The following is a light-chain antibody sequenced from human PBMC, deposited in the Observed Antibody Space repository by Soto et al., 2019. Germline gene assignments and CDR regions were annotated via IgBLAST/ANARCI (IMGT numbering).Light chain of an antibody. V-gene: IGLV2-14*01. CDR1: SSDVGSDNY. CDR3: SSHTISTTGV. Sequence: QSALTQPASVSGSPGQSITISCTGTSSDVGSDNYVSWYQQYPGKAPKLMIYDVSNRPSGVSNRFSGSKSGNTASLTISGLQAEDEADYYCSSHTISTTGVFGTGTKLTVL. CDR2: DVS. J-gene: IGLJ1*01.